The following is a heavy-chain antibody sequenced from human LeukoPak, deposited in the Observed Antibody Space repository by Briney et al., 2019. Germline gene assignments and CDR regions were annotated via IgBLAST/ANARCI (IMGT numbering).Heavy chain of an antibody. CDR1: GGTFSSYA. J-gene: IGHJ3*02. Sequence: SVKVSCKASGGTFSSYAIGWVRQAPGQGLEWMGGIIPIFGTANYAQKFQGGVTITTDESTSTAYMELSSLRSEDTAVYYCARTYYYDSSGYYYGHDAFDIWGQGTMVTVSS. D-gene: IGHD3-22*01. CDR2: IIPIFGTA. V-gene: IGHV1-69*05. CDR3: ARTYYYDSSGYYYGHDAFDI.